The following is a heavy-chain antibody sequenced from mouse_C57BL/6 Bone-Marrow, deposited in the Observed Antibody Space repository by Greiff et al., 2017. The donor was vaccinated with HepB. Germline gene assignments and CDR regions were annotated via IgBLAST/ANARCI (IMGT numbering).Heavy chain of an antibody. CDR1: GFTFSDYY. CDR2: INYDGSST. Sequence: EVKLVESEGGLVQPGSSMKLSCTASGFTFSDYYMAWVRQVPEKGLEWVANINYDGSSTYYLDSLKSRFIISRDNAKNILYLQMSRRKSEDTATYYCARDGTTVVAPYWYFDVWGTGTTVTVSS. D-gene: IGHD1-1*01. V-gene: IGHV5-16*01. CDR3: ARDGTTVVAPYWYFDV. J-gene: IGHJ1*03.